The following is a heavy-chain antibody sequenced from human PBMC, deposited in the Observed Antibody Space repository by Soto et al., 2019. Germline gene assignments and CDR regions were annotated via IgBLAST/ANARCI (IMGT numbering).Heavy chain of an antibody. D-gene: IGHD2-2*03. J-gene: IGHJ4*02. V-gene: IGHV2-70*11. Sequence: PTLVNPTQTLTLTCTFSGFSLSTSGMCVSWIRQPPGKALEWLARIDWDDDKYYSTSLKTRLTISKDTSTNQVVLTMTNMDPVDTATYYCAGIGYCSSASCGYFDYWGQGTLVTVSS. CDR1: GFSLSTSGMC. CDR2: IDWDDDK. CDR3: AGIGYCSSASCGYFDY.